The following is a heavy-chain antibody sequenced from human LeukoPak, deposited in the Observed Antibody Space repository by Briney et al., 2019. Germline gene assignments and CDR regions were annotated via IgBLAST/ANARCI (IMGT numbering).Heavy chain of an antibody. CDR2: IYYSGST. D-gene: IGHD6-25*01. V-gene: IGHV4-61*01. Sequence: PSETLSLTCTVSGGSVSSGSYYWSWIRQPPGKGLEWIGYIYYSGSTNYNPSLKSRVTISVDTSKNQFSLKLSSVTAADTAVYYCARDLPTAAGWFDPWGQGTLVTVSS. CDR1: GGSVSSGSYY. CDR3: ARDLPTAAGWFDP. J-gene: IGHJ5*02.